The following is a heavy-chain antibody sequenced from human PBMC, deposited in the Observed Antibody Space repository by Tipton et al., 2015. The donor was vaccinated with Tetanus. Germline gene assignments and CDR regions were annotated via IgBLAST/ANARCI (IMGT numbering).Heavy chain of an antibody. V-gene: IGHV4-39*01. J-gene: IGHJ5*02. CDR1: GGSITDKKYY. D-gene: IGHD3-10*01. CDR2: IYFEGST. Sequence: TLSLTCTVSGGSITDKKYYWGWIRQPPGKGLEWIASIYFEGSTYYNPSLKNRVTIAVDTAQNLFSLSLTSVTAADTAVYYCARHLYGYWFDPWGQGALVTVS. CDR3: ARHLYGYWFDP.